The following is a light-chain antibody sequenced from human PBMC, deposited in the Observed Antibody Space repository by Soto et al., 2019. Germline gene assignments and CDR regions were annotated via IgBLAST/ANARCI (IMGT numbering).Light chain of an antibody. Sequence: QSVLTQPASVSGSPGQSITISCTGTSSDVGGYNYGSWYQQHPGKAPKLMIYDVSNRLSGVSNRFSGSKSGNTASLTISGLQAEDEADYYCSSYTSSSTFYVFGTGTKVTVL. CDR2: DVS. CDR1: SSDVGGYNY. V-gene: IGLV2-14*01. J-gene: IGLJ1*01. CDR3: SSYTSSSTFYV.